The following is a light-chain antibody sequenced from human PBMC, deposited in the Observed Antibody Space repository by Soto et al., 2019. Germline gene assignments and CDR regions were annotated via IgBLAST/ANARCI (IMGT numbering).Light chain of an antibody. J-gene: IGKJ1*01. Sequence: EIVMTQSPATLSVSPGERATLSCRASQSVSSNLAWYQQKPGQAPRLLIYGASTRATDIPARCSGSGSGTEVTLTISSLQSEDFAIYYCQQYDNWPWTFGPGTKVEIK. V-gene: IGKV3-15*01. CDR1: QSVSSN. CDR3: QQYDNWPWT. CDR2: GAS.